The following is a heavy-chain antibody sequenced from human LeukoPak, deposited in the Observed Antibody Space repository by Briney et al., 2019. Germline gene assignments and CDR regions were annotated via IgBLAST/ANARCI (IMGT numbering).Heavy chain of an antibody. J-gene: IGHJ4*02. D-gene: IGHD4-11*01. V-gene: IGHV3-48*03. Sequence: PGGSLRLSCAASGFTFSSYEMNWVRQAPRKGLEWVSYVSSSGSTIYYADSVKGRFTISRDNAKNSLYLQMNSLRAEDTAVYYCARDGRYSNYGDFDYWGQGTLVTVSS. CDR1: GFTFSSYE. CDR2: VSSSGSTI. CDR3: ARDGRYSNYGDFDY.